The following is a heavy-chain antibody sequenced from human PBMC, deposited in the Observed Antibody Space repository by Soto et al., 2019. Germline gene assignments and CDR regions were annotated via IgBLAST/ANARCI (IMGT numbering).Heavy chain of an antibody. CDR2: IYYSGST. D-gene: IGHD5-18*01. V-gene: IGHV4-31*03. CDR3: ARSGYSYGRARNWFDP. CDR1: GGSISSGGYY. Sequence: PSETLSLTCTVSGGSISSGGYYWSWIRQHPGKGLEWIGYIYYSGSTYYNPSLKSRVTISVDTSKNQFSLKLSSVTAADTAVYYCARSGYSYGRARNWFDPWGQGTLVTVSS. J-gene: IGHJ5*02.